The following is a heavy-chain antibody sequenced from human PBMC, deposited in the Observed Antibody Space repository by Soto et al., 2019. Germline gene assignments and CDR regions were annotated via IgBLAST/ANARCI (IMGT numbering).Heavy chain of an antibody. D-gene: IGHD2-8*01. CDR1: GYTFTSYG. V-gene: IGHV1-18*04. CDR3: AXDILDCTNGVCYSKHDY. CDR2: ISAYNGNT. J-gene: IGHJ4*02. Sequence: ASVKVSCKASGYTFTSYGISWVRQAPGQGLEWMGWISAYNGNTNYAQKLQGRVTMTTDTSTSTAYMELRSLRSDDTAVYYCAXDILDCTNGVCYSKHDYWGQGTLVTVSS.